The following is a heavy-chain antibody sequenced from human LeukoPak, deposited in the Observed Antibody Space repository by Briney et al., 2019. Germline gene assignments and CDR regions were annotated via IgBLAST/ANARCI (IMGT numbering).Heavy chain of an antibody. CDR2: INPNSGDT. J-gene: IGHJ6*02. CDR1: GYTFTDYY. D-gene: IGHD2-21*01. Sequence: ASVKVSCKASGYTFTDYYLHWVRQAPGQGLEWMGWINPNSGDTNYAQKFQGRVTMTRDTSIRTAYTELSRLRPDDTAVYYCARDRLVDYYYYGMDVWGQGTTVTVSS. V-gene: IGHV1-2*02. CDR3: ARDRLVDYYYYGMDV.